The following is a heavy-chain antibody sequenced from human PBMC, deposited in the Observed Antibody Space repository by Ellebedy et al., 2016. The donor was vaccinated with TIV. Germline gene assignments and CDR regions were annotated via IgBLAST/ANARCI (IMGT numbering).Heavy chain of an antibody. V-gene: IGHV1-18*04. J-gene: IGHJ6*01. CDR3: ARDFVTLWSNDDDNYNSKYAMDV. D-gene: IGHD1-20*01. Sequence: AASVKVFCKTSGYTFTRHGLSWVRQAPGQGLEWLGRIRVHNAKTDYGEKVKGRVTMTTDTTTSTAYMELRSLRSEDTAVYYCARDFVTLWSNDDDNYNSKYAMDVWGQGTTVTVSS. CDR2: IRVHNAKT. CDR1: GYTFTRHG.